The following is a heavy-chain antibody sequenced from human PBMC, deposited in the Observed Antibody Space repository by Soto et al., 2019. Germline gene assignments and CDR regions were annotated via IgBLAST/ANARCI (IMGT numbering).Heavy chain of an antibody. D-gene: IGHD6-13*01. CDR2: ISGSGGST. J-gene: IGHJ4*02. Sequence: GGSLRLSCAASGITLSTYAMSWVRQAPGKGLEWVSAISGSGGSTYYADSVKGRFTISRDKSKNTLYLQMNSLRAEDTALYYCAKSFSSNWYDYFDYWGQGSLVTV. CDR3: AKSFSSNWYDYFDY. V-gene: IGHV3-23*01. CDR1: GITLSTYA.